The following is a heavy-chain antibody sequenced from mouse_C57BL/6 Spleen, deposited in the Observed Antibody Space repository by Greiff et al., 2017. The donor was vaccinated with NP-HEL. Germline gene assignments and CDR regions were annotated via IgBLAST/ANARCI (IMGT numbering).Heavy chain of an antibody. CDR1: GYTFTSYW. CDR3: ARLGYYYGSSYFDV. CDR2: IDPSDSET. J-gene: IGHJ1*03. D-gene: IGHD1-1*01. V-gene: IGHV1-52*01. Sequence: QVQLQQPGAELVRPGSSVKLSCKASGYTFTSYWMHWVKQRPIQGLEWIGNIDPSDSETHYNQKFKDKATLTVDKSSSTAYMQLSSLTSEDSAVYYCARLGYYYGSSYFDVWGTGTTVTVSS.